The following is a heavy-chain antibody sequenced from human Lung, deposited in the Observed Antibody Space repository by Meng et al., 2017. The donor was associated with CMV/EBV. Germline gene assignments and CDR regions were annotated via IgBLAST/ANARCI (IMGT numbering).Heavy chain of an antibody. CDR1: GYTFTSYD. CDR3: VRIGGGNRGDFDY. V-gene: IGHV1-8*03. Sequence: ASVXVSXKASGYTFTSYDINWVRQATGQGLEWMGWMNPNSGNTGYAQKFQGRVTITRNTSISTAYMELSSLRSEDTAVYYCVRIGGGNRGDFDYWGQGTMVTVSS. D-gene: IGHD2-15*01. J-gene: IGHJ4*02. CDR2: MNPNSGNT.